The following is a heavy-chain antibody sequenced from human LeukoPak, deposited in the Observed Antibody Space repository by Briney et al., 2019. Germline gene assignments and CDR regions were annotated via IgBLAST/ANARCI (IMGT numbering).Heavy chain of an antibody. CDR2: ISGSGGST. Sequence: PVGSLRLACAASGFTFSSYAMSWVRQAPGTGLEWVSAISGSGGSTYYADSVKGRFTISRDNSKNTLYLQMNSLGAEDTAVYYCAKERMVRGVIGILFDYWGQGTLVTVSS. V-gene: IGHV3-23*01. CDR3: AKERMVRGVIGILFDY. D-gene: IGHD3-10*01. J-gene: IGHJ4*02. CDR1: GFTFSSYA.